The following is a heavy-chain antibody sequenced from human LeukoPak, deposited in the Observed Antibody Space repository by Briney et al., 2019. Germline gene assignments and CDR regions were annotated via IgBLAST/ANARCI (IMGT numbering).Heavy chain of an antibody. CDR3: AKDSLADIDY. Sequence: GGSLRLSCAASGFIFSTYGMYWVRLAPGKGLEWVAFIRHDGSIKNYADSVKGQSTISRDNSKNTLYLQMNSLRAEDTAVYYCAKDSLADIDYWGQGTLVTVSS. CDR2: IRHDGSIK. D-gene: IGHD3-16*01. J-gene: IGHJ4*02. V-gene: IGHV3-30*02. CDR1: GFIFSTYG.